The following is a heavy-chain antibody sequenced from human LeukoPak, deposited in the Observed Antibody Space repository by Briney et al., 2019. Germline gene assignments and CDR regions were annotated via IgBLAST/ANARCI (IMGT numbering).Heavy chain of an antibody. CDR3: TSRYYYGSGSPPTNYYYYYMDV. J-gene: IGHJ6*03. V-gene: IGHV3-73*01. CDR1: GFTFSGSA. D-gene: IGHD3-10*01. Sequence: PGGSLRLSCAASGFTFSGSAMHWVRQASGKGLGWVGRIRSKANSYATAYAASVKGRFTISRDDSKNTAYLQMNSLKTEDTAVYYCTSRYYYGSGSPPTNYYYYYMDVWGKGTTVTVSS. CDR2: IRSKANSYAT.